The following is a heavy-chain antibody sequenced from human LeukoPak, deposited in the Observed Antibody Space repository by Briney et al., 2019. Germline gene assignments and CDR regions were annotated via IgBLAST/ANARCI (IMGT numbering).Heavy chain of an antibody. Sequence: SETLSLTCTVSGGSVSSGSYYWSWIRQPPGKGLEWIGYIYYSGSTNYNPSLKSRVTISVDTSKNQFSLKLSSVTAADTAVYYCARVPRGGYYFDYWGQGTLVTVSS. V-gene: IGHV4-61*01. CDR2: IYYSGST. CDR1: GGSVSSGSYY. J-gene: IGHJ4*02. CDR3: ARVPRGGYYFDY. D-gene: IGHD3-16*01.